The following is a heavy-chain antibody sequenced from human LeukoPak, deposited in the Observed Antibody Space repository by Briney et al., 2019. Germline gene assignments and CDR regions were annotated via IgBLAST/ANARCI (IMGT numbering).Heavy chain of an antibody. V-gene: IGHV1-69*05. CDR3: ARVSSAGGHDAFDI. Sequence: SVKVSCKASGGTFSSYAISWVRQAPGQGLEWMGGIIPIFGTANYAQKFQGRVTITTDESTSTAYMELSSLRSEDMAVYYCARVSSAGGHDAFDIWGQGTMVTVSS. D-gene: IGHD3-10*01. CDR1: GGTFSSYA. CDR2: IIPIFGTA. J-gene: IGHJ3*02.